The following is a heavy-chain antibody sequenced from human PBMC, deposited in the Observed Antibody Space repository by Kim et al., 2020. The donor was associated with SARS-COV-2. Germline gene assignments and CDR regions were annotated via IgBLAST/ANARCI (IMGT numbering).Heavy chain of an antibody. Sequence: SETLSLTCTVSGGSISSGSYYWSWIRQPAGKGLEWIGRIYTSGSTNYNPSLKSRVTISVDTSKNQFSLKLSSVTAADTAVYYCARVKIADAFDIWGQGTMVTVSS. CDR1: GGSISSGSYY. CDR3: ARVKIADAFDI. V-gene: IGHV4-61*02. J-gene: IGHJ3*02. D-gene: IGHD3-22*01. CDR2: IYTSGST.